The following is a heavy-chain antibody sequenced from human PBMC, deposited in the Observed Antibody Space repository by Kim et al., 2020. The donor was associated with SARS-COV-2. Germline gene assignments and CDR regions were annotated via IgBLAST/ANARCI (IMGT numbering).Heavy chain of an antibody. CDR2: FDPEDGET. D-gene: IGHD3-10*01. CDR3: ATYTSLYGSVSYYLYAFRNFDY. CDR1: GYTLTELS. J-gene: IGHJ4*02. Sequence: ASVKVSCKVSGYTLTELSMHWVRQAPGKGLEWMGGFDPEDGETIYAQKFQGRVTMTEDTSTDTAYMELSSLRSEDTAVYYCATYTSLYGSVSYYLYAFRNFDYWGQGTLVTVSS. V-gene: IGHV1-24*01.